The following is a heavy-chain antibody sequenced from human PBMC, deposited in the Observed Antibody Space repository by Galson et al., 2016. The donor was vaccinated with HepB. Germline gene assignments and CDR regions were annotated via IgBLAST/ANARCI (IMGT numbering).Heavy chain of an antibody. CDR1: GLNFSSYA. V-gene: IGHV3-23*01. CDR2: ISGSGGNT. CDR3: AKDPSRVIVVKYFHH. D-gene: IGHD2/OR15-2a*01. J-gene: IGHJ1*01. Sequence: SLRLSCAASGLNFSSYAMNWVRQAPGKGLEWVSSISGSGGNTYYADSVKGRFTISRDNSRNTLYLQMNSLRAEDTAVYYCAKDPSRVIVVKYFHHWGQGTLVTVSA.